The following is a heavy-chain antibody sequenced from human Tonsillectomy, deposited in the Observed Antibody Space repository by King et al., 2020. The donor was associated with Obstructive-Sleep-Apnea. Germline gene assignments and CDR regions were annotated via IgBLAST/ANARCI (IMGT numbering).Heavy chain of an antibody. D-gene: IGHD5-18*01. V-gene: IGHV4-59*01. CDR2: IYYSGST. Sequence: VPLQESGPGLVKPSETLSLTCTVSGGSISSYYWSWIRQPPGEGLEWIGNIYYSGSTNYNPSLKSRVTISVDTSKNQFSLKLSSVTAADTAVYYCARGGGSGYSYGWGQGTLVTVSS. CDR1: GGSISSYY. CDR3: ARGGGSGYSYG. J-gene: IGHJ4*02.